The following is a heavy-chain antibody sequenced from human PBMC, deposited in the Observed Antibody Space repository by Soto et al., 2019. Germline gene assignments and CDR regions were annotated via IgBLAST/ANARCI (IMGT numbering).Heavy chain of an antibody. V-gene: IGHV3-30-3*01. CDR3: ARDSDDGYCSGGSCYSSYFQH. Sequence: GGSLRLSCAASGFTFSSYAMHWVRQAPGKGLEWVAVISYDGSNKYYADSVKGRFTISRDNSKNTLYLQMNSLRAEDTAVYYCARDSDDGYCSGGSCYSSYFQHWGQGTLVTVSS. CDR1: GFTFSSYA. D-gene: IGHD2-15*01. J-gene: IGHJ1*01. CDR2: ISYDGSNK.